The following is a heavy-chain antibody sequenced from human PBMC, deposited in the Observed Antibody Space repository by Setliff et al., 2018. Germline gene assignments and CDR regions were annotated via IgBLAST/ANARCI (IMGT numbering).Heavy chain of an antibody. V-gene: IGHV1-69*13. Sequence: SVKVSCKASGGTFRTDGFNWVRQAPGQGLEWMGRIIPVFGTAKYAQKFQGTVAITADESTTTAYMELRSLRSEDTAVYYCARTHCTTTSCFYFHYWGQGTVVTVSS. J-gene: IGHJ4*02. CDR3: ARTHCTTTSCFYFHY. CDR1: GGTFRTDG. D-gene: IGHD2-2*01. CDR2: IIPVFGTA.